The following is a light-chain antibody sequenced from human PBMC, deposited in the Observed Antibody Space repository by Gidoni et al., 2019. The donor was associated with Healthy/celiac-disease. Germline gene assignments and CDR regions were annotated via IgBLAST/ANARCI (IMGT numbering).Light chain of an antibody. Sequence: DIQMTQSPSSLSASVGDRVTITCRASQSISSYLNWYQQKPGKAPKLLIHAASSLKSGVPSRFSGSGSGTDFTLTISSLQPEDFATYYCQQSYSSLRTFXQXTKVEIK. CDR2: AAS. CDR1: QSISSY. CDR3: QQSYSSLRT. V-gene: IGKV1-39*01. J-gene: IGKJ1*01.